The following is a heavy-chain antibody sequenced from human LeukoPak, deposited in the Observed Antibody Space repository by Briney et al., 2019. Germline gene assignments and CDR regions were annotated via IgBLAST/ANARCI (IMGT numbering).Heavy chain of an antibody. CDR3: ARSYSSGWADDAFDI. CDR1: GYTFTGYY. D-gene: IGHD6-19*01. J-gene: IGHJ3*02. Sequence: ASVKVSCKASGYTFTGYYMHWVRQAPGQGLEWMGWINPNSGGTNYAQKFQGRVTMTRDTSISTAYMELSRLRSEDTAVYYCARSYSSGWADDAFDIWGQGTMVTVSS. CDR2: INPNSGGT. V-gene: IGHV1-2*02.